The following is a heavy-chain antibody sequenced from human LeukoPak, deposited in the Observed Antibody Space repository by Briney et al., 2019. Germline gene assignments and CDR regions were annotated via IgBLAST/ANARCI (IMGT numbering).Heavy chain of an antibody. J-gene: IGHJ6*03. CDR2: IYYSGST. CDR3: AREKWLRYYMDV. CDR1: GGSISSYY. Sequence: SETLSLTCSVSGGSISSYYWSWIRQPPGKGLEWIGYIYYSGSTKYNPSLKSRVTISVDTSKNQFSLKLSSVTAADTAVYYCAREKWLRYYMDVWGKGTTVTVSS. V-gene: IGHV4-59*01. D-gene: IGHD5-12*01.